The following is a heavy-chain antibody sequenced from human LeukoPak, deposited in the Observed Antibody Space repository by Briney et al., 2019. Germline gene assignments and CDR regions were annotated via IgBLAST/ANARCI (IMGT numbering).Heavy chain of an antibody. J-gene: IGHJ4*02. V-gene: IGHV5-51*01. CDR3: AKLLERAYSFGSVDY. D-gene: IGHD5-18*01. Sequence: GESLKISCKGSGYSFTSYWIGWVRQMPGKGLELMGIIYPGDSDTRYSPSFQGQVTISADKSISTAYLQWSSLKASDTALYYCAKLLERAYSFGSVDYWGQGTLLTVSS. CDR1: GYSFTSYW. CDR2: IYPGDSDT.